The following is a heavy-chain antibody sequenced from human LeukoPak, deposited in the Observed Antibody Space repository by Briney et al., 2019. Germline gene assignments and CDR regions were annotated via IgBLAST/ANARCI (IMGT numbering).Heavy chain of an antibody. Sequence: KPGGSLRLSCTASDFNFNTYTIDWVRQAPGKGLEWVSSISSRSSYIYYADALRDRSSTSRDNAKNSVYLQMDGLRVEDTAVYYCAKIDDYYKHFDSWGQGTLVTVSS. CDR3: AKIDDYYKHFDS. CDR1: DFNFNTYT. J-gene: IGHJ4*02. D-gene: IGHD2-21*02. V-gene: IGHV3-21*01. CDR2: ISSRSSYI.